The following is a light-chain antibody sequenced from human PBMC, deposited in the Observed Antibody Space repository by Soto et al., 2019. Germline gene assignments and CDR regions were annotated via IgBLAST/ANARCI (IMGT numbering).Light chain of an antibody. CDR1: QSVSSGS. Sequence: EIVLTQSPGTLSLSPGERATPSCRASQSVSSGSVAWYQQKPGQAPRLLIYDASRRVTGVPDRFGGGGSGTDFTLTISRLEPKDSAVYFCQQYGNSPLTFGGGTTVDIK. CDR3: QQYGNSPLT. CDR2: DAS. J-gene: IGKJ4*01. V-gene: IGKV3-20*01.